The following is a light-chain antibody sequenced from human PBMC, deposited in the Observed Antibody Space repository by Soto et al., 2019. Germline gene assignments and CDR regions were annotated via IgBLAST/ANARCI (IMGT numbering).Light chain of an antibody. CDR3: SAYTVSRTYV. CDR2: EVT. J-gene: IGLJ1*01. CDR1: SSDIGGYNA. V-gene: IGLV2-14*01. Sequence: QSVLTQPASVSGSPGQTITISCTGTSSDIGGYNAVSWYQHHPGKAPKLIIYEVTHRPSGVSDRFSASKSGNTASLTISGLQAEDEADYYCSAYTVSRTYVFGTGTKVTVL.